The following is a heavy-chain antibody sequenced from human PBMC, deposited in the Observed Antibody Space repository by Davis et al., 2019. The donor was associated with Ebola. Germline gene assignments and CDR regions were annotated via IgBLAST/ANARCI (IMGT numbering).Heavy chain of an antibody. CDR2: ISGSGGST. V-gene: IGHV3-23*01. CDR1: GFTFSSYA. J-gene: IGHJ4*02. Sequence: GESLKISCAASGFTFSSYAMSWVRQAPGKGLEWVSAISGSGGSTYYAESLKGRFTISRDNSKNTLYLQMNSLRAEDTAVYYCAKAPLSTGRVFFDYWGQGTLVTVSS. CDR3: AKAPLSTGRVFFDY. D-gene: IGHD1-14*01.